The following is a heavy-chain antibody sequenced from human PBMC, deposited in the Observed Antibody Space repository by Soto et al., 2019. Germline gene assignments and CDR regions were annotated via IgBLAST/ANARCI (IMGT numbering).Heavy chain of an antibody. J-gene: IGHJ4*02. CDR1: GGTFSSYT. CDR2: IIPILGIA. D-gene: IGHD5-12*01. CDR3: ATTDGYSGYSTARYYFDY. V-gene: IGHV1-69*02. Sequence: QVQLVQSGAEVKKPGSSVKVSCKASGGTFSSYTISWVRQAPGQGLEWMGRIIPILGIANYAQKFQGRVTITADKSTSTDYMELSSLRSEDTAVYYCATTDGYSGYSTARYYFDYWGQGTLVTVSS.